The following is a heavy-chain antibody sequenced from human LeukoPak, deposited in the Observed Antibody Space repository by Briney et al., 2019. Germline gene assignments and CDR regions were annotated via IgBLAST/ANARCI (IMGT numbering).Heavy chain of an antibody. Sequence: PGGSLRLSCAASGFTFSSYSMNWVRQAPGKGLEWVSSISSSSSYIYYADSVKGRFTISRDNAKNSLYLQMNSLRAEDTAVYYCARGGSYYHFLDYWGQGTLVTVSS. CDR1: GFTFSSYS. CDR3: ARGGSYYHFLDY. D-gene: IGHD1-26*01. V-gene: IGHV3-21*01. CDR2: ISSSSSYI. J-gene: IGHJ4*02.